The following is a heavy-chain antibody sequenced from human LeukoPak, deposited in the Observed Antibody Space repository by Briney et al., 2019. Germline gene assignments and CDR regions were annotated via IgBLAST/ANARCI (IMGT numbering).Heavy chain of an antibody. CDR1: GESVSTKNGA. V-gene: IGHV6-1*01. Sequence: SQTLSLTCAISGESVSTKNGAWNWIRQSPLRGLEWQGGTYYRSKWETDYAVSVKGRISIEADTSNNQFSLHLNSVTPEDTAVYYCARDEGNTGWFTFDWWGQGTLVTVSS. CDR2: TYYRSKWET. J-gene: IGHJ4*02. CDR3: ARDEGNTGWFTFDW. D-gene: IGHD6-19*01.